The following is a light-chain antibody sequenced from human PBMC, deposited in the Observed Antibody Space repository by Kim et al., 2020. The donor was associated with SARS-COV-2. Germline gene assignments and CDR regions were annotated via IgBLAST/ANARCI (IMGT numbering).Light chain of an antibody. J-gene: IGKJ2*01. V-gene: IGKV1-5*01. CDR1: QSISSW. Sequence: SASVGDRVTITCRASQSISSWLAWYQQKPGKAPKLLIYDASSLESGVPSRFSGSGSGTEFTLTISSLQPDDFATYYCQQYNSYSYTFGQGTKLE. CDR2: DAS. CDR3: QQYNSYSYT.